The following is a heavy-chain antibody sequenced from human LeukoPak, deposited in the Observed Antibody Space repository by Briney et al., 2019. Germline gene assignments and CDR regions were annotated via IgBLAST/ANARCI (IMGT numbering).Heavy chain of an antibody. D-gene: IGHD6-13*01. CDR1: GFSFSGYW. CDR2: IGSSGGSI. J-gene: IGHJ4*02. V-gene: IGHV3-11*04. Sequence: PGGSLRLSCAASGFSFSGYWMSWIRQAPGKGLEWISYIGSSGGSINYADSVKGRFTISRDNAKNSLSLQMNSLRAEDTAVYYCVRGRTSGSSWPFDYWGQGTLVTVSS. CDR3: VRGRTSGSSWPFDY.